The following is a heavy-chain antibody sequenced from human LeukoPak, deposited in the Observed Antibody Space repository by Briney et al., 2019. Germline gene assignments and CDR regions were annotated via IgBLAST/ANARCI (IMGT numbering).Heavy chain of an antibody. CDR2: INPNSGGT. CDR1: GYTFTGYH. Sequence: ASVKVSCKASGYTFTGYHMHWVRQAPGQGLEWMGWINPNSGGTNYAQKFQGRVTMTRDTSISTAYMELSRLGSDDTAVYYCARDLVNWYYYDSSGAFDIWGQGTMVTVSS. J-gene: IGHJ3*02. V-gene: IGHV1-2*02. D-gene: IGHD3-22*01. CDR3: ARDLVNWYYYDSSGAFDI.